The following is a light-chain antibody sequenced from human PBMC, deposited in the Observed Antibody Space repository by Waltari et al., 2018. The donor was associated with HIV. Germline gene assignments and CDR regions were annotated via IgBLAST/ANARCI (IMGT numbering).Light chain of an antibody. CDR1: SSDVGGYDY. J-gene: IGLJ2*01. Sequence: QSALTQPPSASGSPGQSVTISCTGTSSDVGGYDYVSWYQQHPGKAPKLMIYEVSTRPSVVPDRFFGSKSGNTASLTVSGLQAEDEADYYCSSYAGSNNVIFGGGTKLTVL. CDR2: EVS. CDR3: SSYAGSNNVI. V-gene: IGLV2-8*01.